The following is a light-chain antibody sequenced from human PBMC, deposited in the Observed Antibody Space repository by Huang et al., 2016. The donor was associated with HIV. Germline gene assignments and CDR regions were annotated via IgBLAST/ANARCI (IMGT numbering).Light chain of an antibody. J-gene: IGKJ1*01. V-gene: IGKV3-15*01. CDR3: QQYNNWPRT. CDR1: QSVVSN. Sequence: IVMTQSPATLSVSPGERATLSCRASQSVVSNLAWYQQKPGQAPSLLIFGACSRATGIAGRFSGSGSGTEFTLSISSLQSEDSAIYYCQQYNNWPRTFGQGTKVEIK. CDR2: GAC.